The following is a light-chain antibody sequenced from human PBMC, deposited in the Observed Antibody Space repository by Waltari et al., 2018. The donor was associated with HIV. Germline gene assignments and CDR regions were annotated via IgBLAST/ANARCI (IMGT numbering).Light chain of an antibody. CDR2: KDN. CDR3: QSADSTGTYPDV. J-gene: IGLJ1*01. CDR1: ALPKQY. Sequence: SYELTQPPSVSVSPGQTARITCSGDALPKQYAYWYQQKPGQAPVLVIYKDNERPSGISERFSGSSSGTTVTLTISGVQTEDEADYYCQSADSTGTYPDVFGPGTKVTVL. V-gene: IGLV3-25*03.